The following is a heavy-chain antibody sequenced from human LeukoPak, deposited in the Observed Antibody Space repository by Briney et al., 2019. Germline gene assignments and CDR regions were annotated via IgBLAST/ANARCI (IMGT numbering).Heavy chain of an antibody. CDR2: LSYDGSNE. D-gene: IGHD1-26*01. J-gene: IGHJ4*02. CDR3: ARGRGSYSADY. CDR1: GFTFSSYG. Sequence: GGSLRLSCAASGFTFSSYGMHWVRQAPGKGLEWVALLSYDGSNECYADSVKGRFTISRDNSKNTLYLQMNSLRAEDTAVYYCARGRGSYSADYWGQGTLVTVSS. V-gene: IGHV3-30*03.